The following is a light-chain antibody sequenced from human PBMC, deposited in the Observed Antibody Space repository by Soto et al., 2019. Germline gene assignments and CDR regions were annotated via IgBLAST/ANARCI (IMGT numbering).Light chain of an antibody. Sequence: IQMTQSPSSLSASVGDRVTITCRASQDISDDVGWYQQTPGKAPKLLISGASRLQSGVPSRFGGSVSGTEFTLTITSLQPDDFATYYCQQYHSYSPHTFGQGTNLESK. CDR1: QDISDD. J-gene: IGKJ2*01. CDR3: QQYHSYSPHT. V-gene: IGKV1-17*01. CDR2: GAS.